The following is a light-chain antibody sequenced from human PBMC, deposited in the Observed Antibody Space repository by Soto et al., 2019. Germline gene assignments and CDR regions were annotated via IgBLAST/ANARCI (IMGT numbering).Light chain of an antibody. V-gene: IGLV1-44*01. CDR1: SSNNGSNT. CDR2: NNN. J-gene: IGLJ1*01. CDR3: AAWDDSLNGLV. Sequence: QPVLTQPPSASGTPGQRVTISCSGSSSNNGSNTVNWYQQLPGTAPKLLIYNNNQRPSGVPDRFSGSKSGTSASLAISGLQSEDEADYYCAAWDDSLNGLVFGTGTKVTVL.